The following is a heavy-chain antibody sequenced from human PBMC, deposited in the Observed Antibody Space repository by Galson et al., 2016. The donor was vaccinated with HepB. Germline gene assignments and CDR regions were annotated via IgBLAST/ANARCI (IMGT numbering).Heavy chain of an antibody. D-gene: IGHD6-6*01. CDR2: IWYDRGKE. Sequence: SLRLSCAASGFTCSHYGMHWVRQAPGKGLEWVAVIWYDRGKEYYTESVKGRFTISRDNSKNTLYLEMNTLRVEDTAVYFCARGSSSRSIYYYYYYTMDVWGQGTTVTVSS. CDR1: GFTCSHYG. J-gene: IGHJ6*02. CDR3: ARGSSSRSIYYYYYYTMDV. V-gene: IGHV3-33*01.